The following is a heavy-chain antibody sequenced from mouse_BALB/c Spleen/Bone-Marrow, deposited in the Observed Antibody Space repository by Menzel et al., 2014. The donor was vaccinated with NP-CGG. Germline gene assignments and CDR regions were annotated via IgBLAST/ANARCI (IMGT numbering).Heavy chain of an antibody. CDR2: IYPGDGDT. CDR3: ARTWEFAY. V-gene: IGHV1-87*01. J-gene: IGHJ3*01. Sequence: VQLQESGAELARPGASVKLSCKASGYTFXSYWMQWVKQRPGQGLEWIGAIYPGDGDTRYTQKFKGKATLTADKSSSTAYMQLSSLASEDSAAYYCARTWEFAYWGQGTLVTVSA. CDR1: GYTFXSYW. D-gene: IGHD4-1*01.